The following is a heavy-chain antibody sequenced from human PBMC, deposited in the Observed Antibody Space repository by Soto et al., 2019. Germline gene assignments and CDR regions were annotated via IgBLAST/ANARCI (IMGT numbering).Heavy chain of an antibody. CDR3: ATGTMVRGVIITFDY. V-gene: IGHV3-23*01. D-gene: IGHD3-10*01. CDR2: ISGSGGST. Sequence: PGGSLRLSCAASGFTFSSYATSWVRQAPGKGLEWVSAISGSGGSTYYAESVKGRFTISRDNSKNTLYLQMNSLRSEDTAVYYCATGTMVRGVIITFDYWGQGTLVTVSS. J-gene: IGHJ4*02. CDR1: GFTFSSYA.